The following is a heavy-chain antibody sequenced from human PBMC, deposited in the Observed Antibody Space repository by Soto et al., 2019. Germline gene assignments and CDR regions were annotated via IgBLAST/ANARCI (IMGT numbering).Heavy chain of an antibody. V-gene: IGHV4-59*01. J-gene: IGHJ2*01. Sequence: QVQLQESGPGLVKPSETLSLTCTVSGGSISSYYWSWIRQPPGKGLEWIGYIYYSGSTNYNPSLKSRVTISVDTSKNQFSLKLSSVTAADTAVYYCARLLRYQRNWYFDLWGRGTLVTVSS. D-gene: IGHD2-2*01. CDR2: IYYSGST. CDR1: GGSISSYY. CDR3: ARLLRYQRNWYFDL.